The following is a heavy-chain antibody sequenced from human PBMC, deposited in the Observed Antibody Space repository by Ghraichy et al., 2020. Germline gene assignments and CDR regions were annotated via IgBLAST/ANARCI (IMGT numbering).Heavy chain of an antibody. V-gene: IGHV3-48*02. CDR2: ISSSSSTI. Sequence: GRSLRLSCAASGFTFSSYSMNWVRQAPGKGLEWVSYISSSSSTIYYADSVKGRFTISRDNAKNSLYLQMNSLRDEDTAVYYCARNDDFWSGHPSGGMDVWGQGTTVTASS. J-gene: IGHJ6*02. CDR1: GFTFSSYS. CDR3: ARNDDFWSGHPSGGMDV. D-gene: IGHD3-3*01.